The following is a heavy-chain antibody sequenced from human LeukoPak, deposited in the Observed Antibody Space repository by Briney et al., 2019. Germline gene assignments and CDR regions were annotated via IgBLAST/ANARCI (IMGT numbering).Heavy chain of an antibody. J-gene: IGHJ6*02. Sequence: GGSLRLSCAASGFTFSNYDMHWVRQATGGGLEWDSCIGTAADAYYAGSVKGRFTISKENAKNSLYLQMNSLRAGDTAVYYCARGGYPDGMDVWGQGTTVTVSS. D-gene: IGHD6-25*01. CDR2: IGTAADA. CDR3: ARGGYPDGMDV. V-gene: IGHV3-13*01. CDR1: GFTFSNYD.